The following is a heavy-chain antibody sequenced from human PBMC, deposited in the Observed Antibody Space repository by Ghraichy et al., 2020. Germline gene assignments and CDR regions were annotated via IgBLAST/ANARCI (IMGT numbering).Heavy chain of an antibody. J-gene: IGHJ4*02. V-gene: IGHV4-61*01. CDR1: GGSVSSGSYY. CDR2: IYYSGST. CDR3: ARITRYYGSGSYYNLDY. D-gene: IGHD3-10*01. Sequence: GSLRLSCTVSGGSVSSGSYYWSWIRQPPGKGLEWIGYIYYSGSTNYNPSLKSRVTISVDTSKNQFSLKLSSVTAADTAVYYCARITRYYGSGSYYNLDYWGQGTLVTVSS.